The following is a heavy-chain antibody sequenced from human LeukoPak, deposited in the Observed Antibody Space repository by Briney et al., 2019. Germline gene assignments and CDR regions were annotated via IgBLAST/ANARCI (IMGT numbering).Heavy chain of an antibody. J-gene: IGHJ6*03. CDR1: GFTFSSYA. CDR2: ISGSGGST. CDR3: AKDGPPWYSRSLGRHYYMDV. D-gene: IGHD6-6*01. Sequence: GGSLRLSCAASGFTFSSYAMSWVRQAPGKGLEWVSAISGSGGSTYYADSVKGRFTISRDNSKNTLYLQMNSLRAEDTAVYYCAKDGPPWYSRSLGRHYYMDVWGKGTTVTVSS. V-gene: IGHV3-23*01.